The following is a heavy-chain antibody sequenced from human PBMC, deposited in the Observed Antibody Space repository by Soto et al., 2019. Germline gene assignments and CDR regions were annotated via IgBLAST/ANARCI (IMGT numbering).Heavy chain of an antibody. Sequence: GESLKISCKGSGYSFTSYWISWVRQMPGKGLEWMGRIDPSDSYTNYSPSFQGHVTISADKSISTAYLQWNSLKASDTAMYYCARPGYSSSSYYYYGMDVWGQGTTVTVSS. V-gene: IGHV5-10-1*01. CDR3: ARPGYSSSSYYYYGMDV. D-gene: IGHD6-6*01. CDR1: GYSFTSYW. CDR2: IDPSDSYT. J-gene: IGHJ6*02.